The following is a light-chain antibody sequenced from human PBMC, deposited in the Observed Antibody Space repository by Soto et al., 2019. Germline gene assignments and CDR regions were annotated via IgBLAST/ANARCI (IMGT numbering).Light chain of an antibody. J-gene: IGKJ1*01. CDR1: QSISSTY. CDR2: AAS. Sequence: EIVFTQSPGTLSLSPGERATLSCRASQSISSTYLAWYRQKSGQAPRLLIYAASSRATGIPDRFSGSGSGTDFTLTISRLEPEDFAVYYCQQYFASSWTFGQGTRVEIK. CDR3: QQYFASSWT. V-gene: IGKV3-20*01.